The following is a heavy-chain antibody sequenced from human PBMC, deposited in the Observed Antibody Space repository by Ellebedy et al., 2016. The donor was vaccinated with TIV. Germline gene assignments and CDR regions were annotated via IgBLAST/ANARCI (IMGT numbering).Heavy chain of an antibody. D-gene: IGHD3-16*02. CDR3: ARDVVNDYVWGSYRYADYYYGMDV. J-gene: IGHJ6*02. V-gene: IGHV1-18*01. Sequence: ASVKVSCXASGYTFTSYGISWVRQAPGQGLEWMGWISAYNGNTNYAQKLQGRVTMTTDTSTSTAYMELRSLRSDDTAVYYCARDVVNDYVWGSYRYADYYYGMDVWGQGTTVTVSS. CDR2: ISAYNGNT. CDR1: GYTFTSYG.